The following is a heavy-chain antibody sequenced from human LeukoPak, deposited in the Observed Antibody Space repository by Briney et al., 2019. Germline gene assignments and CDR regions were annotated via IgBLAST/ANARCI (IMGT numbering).Heavy chain of an antibody. V-gene: IGHV3-7*01. CDR3: ARGQVGLRYFDWLSREDYYYGMDV. CDR2: IKQDGSEK. J-gene: IGHJ6*02. Sequence: GGSLRLSCAASGFTSSSYWMSWVRQAPGKGLEWVANIKQDGSEKYYVDSVKGRFTISRDNAKNSLYLQMNSLRAEDTAVYYCARGQVGLRYFDWLSREDYYYGMDVWGQGTTVTVSS. CDR1: GFTSSSYW. D-gene: IGHD3-9*01.